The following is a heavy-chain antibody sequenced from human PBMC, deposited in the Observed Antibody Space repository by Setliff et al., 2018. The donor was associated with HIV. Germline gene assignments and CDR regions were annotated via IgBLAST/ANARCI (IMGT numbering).Heavy chain of an antibody. CDR2: ISAYNGNT. Sequence: ASVKVSCKASGYTFTSYGISWVRQAPGQGLEWMGWISAYNGNTNYAQKFQGRVTITRDTSASTAYMELSSLRSEDTAVYYCASGFWGSYRALDYWGQGTLVTVSS. D-gene: IGHD3-16*02. V-gene: IGHV1-18*01. J-gene: IGHJ4*02. CDR3: ASGFWGSYRALDY. CDR1: GYTFTSYG.